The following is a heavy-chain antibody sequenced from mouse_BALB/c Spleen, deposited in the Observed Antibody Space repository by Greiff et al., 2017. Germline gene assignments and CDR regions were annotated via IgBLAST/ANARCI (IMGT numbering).Heavy chain of an antibody. CDR3: ARGDFITTVVADWYFDV. D-gene: IGHD1-1*01. Sequence: VKLVESGAELVRPGTSVKISCKASGYAFTNYWLGWVKQRPGHGLEWIGDIYPGSGNTYYNEKFKGKATLTADKSSSTAYMQLSSLTSEDSAVYFCARGDFITTVVADWYFDVWGAGTTVTVSS. CDR2: IYPGSGNT. V-gene: IGHV1-63*01. J-gene: IGHJ1*01. CDR1: GYAFTNYW.